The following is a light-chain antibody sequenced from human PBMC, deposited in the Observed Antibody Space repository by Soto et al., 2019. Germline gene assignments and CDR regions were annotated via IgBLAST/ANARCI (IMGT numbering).Light chain of an antibody. Sequence: DIQMTQSPSSLSAAVGDRVTITCRASQSISSYLNWYQQKLGKAPKLLIYAACSLQSGVPSRFSGSGSGTDFTLTISRLQPEDFATYYCQQSYSTPPSFGQGTKLEIK. V-gene: IGKV1-39*01. J-gene: IGKJ2*01. CDR2: AAC. CDR1: QSISSY. CDR3: QQSYSTPPS.